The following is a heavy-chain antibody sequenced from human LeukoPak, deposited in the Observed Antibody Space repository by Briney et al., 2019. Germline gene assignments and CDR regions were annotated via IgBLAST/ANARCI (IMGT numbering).Heavy chain of an antibody. CDR1: GGSFSGYY. D-gene: IGHD2-2*01. V-gene: IGHV4-34*01. CDR2: INHSGST. CDR3: ARGVPVDY. J-gene: IGHJ4*02. Sequence: PSETLSLTCAVYGGSFSGYYWSWIRQPPGKGLEWIGEINHSGSTNYNPSLKNRVTISVDTSKNQFSLKLSSVTAADTAVYYCARGVPVDYWGQGTLVTVSS.